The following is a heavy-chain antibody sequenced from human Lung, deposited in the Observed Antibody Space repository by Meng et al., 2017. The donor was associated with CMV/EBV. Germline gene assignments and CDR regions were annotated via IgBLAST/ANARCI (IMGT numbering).Heavy chain of an antibody. CDR3: VTDDLCSGGDWSVGY. J-gene: IGHJ4*02. Sequence: ASVKVSXKVSGYNIIELSMQWVRQAPGKGLEWMGGFDPEDGETIFAQKFQGRVRLTEDTSTNTAYMELRSLTSADTAVYYCVTDDLCSGGDWSVGYWGQGVLVTVSS. V-gene: IGHV1-24*01. CDR2: FDPEDGET. CDR1: GYNIIELS. D-gene: IGHD2-15*01.